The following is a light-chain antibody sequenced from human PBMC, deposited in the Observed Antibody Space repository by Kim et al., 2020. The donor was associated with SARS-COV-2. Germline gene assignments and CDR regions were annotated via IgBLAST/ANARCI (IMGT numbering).Light chain of an antibody. V-gene: IGLV2-11*01. CDR3: CSYAGSYTFDVV. CDR2: DVS. J-gene: IGLJ2*01. Sequence: QSALTQPRSVSGSPGQSVTISCTGTSSDVGGYNYVSWYQQHPGKAPKLMIYDVSKRPSGVPDRFSGSKSGNTASLTISGLQAEDEAVYYCCSYAGSYTFDVVFGGGTQLTVL. CDR1: SSDVGGYNY.